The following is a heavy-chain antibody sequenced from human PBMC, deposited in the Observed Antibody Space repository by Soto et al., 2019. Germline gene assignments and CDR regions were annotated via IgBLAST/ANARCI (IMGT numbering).Heavy chain of an antibody. CDR2: INSAGSGT. V-gene: IGHV3-74*01. Sequence: HPGGSLRLSCAASEFTFSSYWMHWVRQAPGKGLVWVARINSAGSGTIYADSVRGRFTISRDNAKYTLYLQMNSLRAEDTAVYYCARAMWPTAYYDYVMDVCGQGTTVAVSS. J-gene: IGHJ6*02. CDR1: EFTFSSYW. D-gene: IGHD3-10*02. CDR3: ARAMWPTAYYDYVMDV.